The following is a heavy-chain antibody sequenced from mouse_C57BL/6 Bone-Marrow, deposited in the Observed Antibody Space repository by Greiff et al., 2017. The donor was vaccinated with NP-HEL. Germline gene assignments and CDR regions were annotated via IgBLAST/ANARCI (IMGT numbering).Heavy chain of an antibody. CDR3: TTDYYGSSYVDY. CDR2: IDPENGDT. J-gene: IGHJ2*01. Sequence: EVHLVESGAELVRPGASVKLSCTASGFNIKDDYMHWVKQRPEQGLEWIGWIDPENGDTEYATKFQGKATITADTSSNTAYLQHRSLTSEDTAVYYCTTDYYGSSYVDYWGQGTTLTVSS. CDR1: GFNIKDDY. V-gene: IGHV14-4*01. D-gene: IGHD1-1*01.